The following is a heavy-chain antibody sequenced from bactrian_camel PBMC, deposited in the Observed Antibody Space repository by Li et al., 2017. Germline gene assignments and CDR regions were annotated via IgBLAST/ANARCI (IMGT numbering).Heavy chain of an antibody. V-gene: IGHV3S53*01. CDR2: HDYDGTT. CDR1: GTIDSYC. Sequence: HVQLVESGGGSVQAGGSLRLSCVAPGTIDSYCMAWFRQAPGQERDHIALHDYDGTTSYADPVKGRFTIIFDSAKYITYLQMNSLRPEDTAMYYCALDPGASHCDGDGWTARTLGIFWGQQGTQVTVS. J-gene: IGHJ4*01. D-gene: IGHD1*01.